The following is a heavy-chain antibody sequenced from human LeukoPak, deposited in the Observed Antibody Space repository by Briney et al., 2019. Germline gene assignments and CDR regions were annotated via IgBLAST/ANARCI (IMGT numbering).Heavy chain of an antibody. Sequence: GGSLRVSCAASGFTFSSYAMSWVRQAPGKGLEWVSAVSGIRHNTYYADSVKGRFTISRDNAKNSLYLQMNSLRAEDTALYYCARDTLGYDSSALFDYWGQGTLVTVSS. J-gene: IGHJ4*02. CDR2: VSGIRHNT. D-gene: IGHD3-22*01. CDR1: GFTFSSYA. CDR3: ARDTLGYDSSALFDY. V-gene: IGHV3-23*01.